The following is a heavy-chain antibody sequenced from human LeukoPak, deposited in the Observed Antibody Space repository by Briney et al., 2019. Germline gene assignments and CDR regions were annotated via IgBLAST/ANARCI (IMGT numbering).Heavy chain of an antibody. D-gene: IGHD6-6*01. Sequence: GGSLRLSCAASGFTFSSYWMSWVRQAPGKGLEWVANIKQDGSEKYYVDSVKGRFTISRDNAKNSLYLQVNSLRAEDTAVYYCARGPSIADLPHRSSNAYLDYWGQGTLVTVSS. CDR1: GFTFSSYW. CDR2: IKQDGSEK. J-gene: IGHJ4*02. CDR3: ARGPSIADLPHRSSNAYLDY. V-gene: IGHV3-7*01.